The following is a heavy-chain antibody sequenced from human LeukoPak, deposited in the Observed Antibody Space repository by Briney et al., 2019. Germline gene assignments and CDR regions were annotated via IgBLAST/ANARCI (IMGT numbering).Heavy chain of an antibody. CDR3: ARDLVRGGYDSSGYYYDNFDY. J-gene: IGHJ4*02. CDR1: GFTFSSYS. Sequence: GGSLRLSCAASGFTFSSYSMNWVRQAPGKGLEWVSSISSSSSYIYYADSVKGRFTISRDNAKNSLYLKMNSLRAEDTAVYYCARDLVRGGYDSSGYYYDNFDYWGQGTLVTVSS. D-gene: IGHD3-22*01. V-gene: IGHV3-21*01. CDR2: ISSSSSYI.